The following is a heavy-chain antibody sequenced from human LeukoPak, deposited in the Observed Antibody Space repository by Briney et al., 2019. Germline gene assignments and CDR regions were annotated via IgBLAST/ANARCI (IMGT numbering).Heavy chain of an antibody. J-gene: IGHJ6*03. CDR1: GGSFSGYY. V-gene: IGHV4-34*01. CDR3: ARQSDCRGGRCYPNYYYYYMDV. D-gene: IGHD2-15*01. Sequence: KPSETLSLTCAVYGGSFSGYYWGWIRQPPGKGLEWIGSIYYIGTTYYNPSLRSRVLISVGTSKNQFSLKLSSVTAADTAVYYCARQSDCRGGRCYPNYYYYYMDVWGKGTTVTFSS. CDR2: IYYIGTT.